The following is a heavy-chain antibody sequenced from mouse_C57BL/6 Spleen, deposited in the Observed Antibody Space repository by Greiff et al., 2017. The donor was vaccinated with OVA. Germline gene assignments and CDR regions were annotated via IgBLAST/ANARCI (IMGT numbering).Heavy chain of an antibody. CDR2: IYPRSGNT. CDR3: ARGGNYEAMDY. CDR1: GYTFTSYG. V-gene: IGHV1-81*01. D-gene: IGHD2-1*01. J-gene: IGHJ4*01. Sequence: QVQLKESGAELARPGASVKLSCKASGYTFTSYGISWVKQRTGQGLEWIGEIYPRSGNTYYNEKFKGKATLTADKSSSTAYMELRSLTSEDSAVYFCARGGNYEAMDYWGQGTSVTVSS.